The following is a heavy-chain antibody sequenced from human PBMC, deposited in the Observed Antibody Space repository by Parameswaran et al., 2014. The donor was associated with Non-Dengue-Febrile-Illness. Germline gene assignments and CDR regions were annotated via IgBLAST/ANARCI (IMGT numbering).Heavy chain of an antibody. CDR1: GGSISSSRYY. D-gene: IGHD2-15*01. Sequence: SETLSLTCTVSGGSISSSRYYWGWIRQPPGKGLEWIGSIYYSGSTYYNPSLKSRVTISADTSKNQFSLKLSSVTAADTAAYYCARHLGGHFDYWGQGTLVTVSS. J-gene: IGHJ4*02. CDR3: ARHLGGHFDY. V-gene: IGHV4-39*01. CDR2: IYYSGST.